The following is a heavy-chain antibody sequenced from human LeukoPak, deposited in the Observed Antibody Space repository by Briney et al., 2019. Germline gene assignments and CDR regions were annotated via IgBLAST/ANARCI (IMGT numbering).Heavy chain of an antibody. V-gene: IGHV3-30*02. J-gene: IGHJ4*02. CDR2: IRYDGSNK. Sequence: PGGSLRLSCAASGFTFSSYGMHWVRQAPGKGLEWVAFIRYDGSNKYYADSVKGRFTISRDNSKNTLYLQMNSLRVEDTAVYANEYFDYWGQGTLVTVSS. CDR3: EYFDY. CDR1: GFTFSSYG.